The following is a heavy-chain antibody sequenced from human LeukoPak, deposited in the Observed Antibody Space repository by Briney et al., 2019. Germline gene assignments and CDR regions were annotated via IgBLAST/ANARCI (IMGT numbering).Heavy chain of an antibody. J-gene: IGHJ4*02. CDR1: GFTFSSYW. V-gene: IGHV3-7*05. D-gene: IGHD5-18*01. Sequence: GGSLRLSCAASGFTFSSYWMSWVRQAPGKGLEWVANIKQDGSEKYYVDSVKGLFTISRDNAKNSLYLQMNSLRAEDTAVYYCARDGYSHPHGYWGQGTLVTVSS. CDR3: ARDGYSHPHGY. CDR2: IKQDGSEK.